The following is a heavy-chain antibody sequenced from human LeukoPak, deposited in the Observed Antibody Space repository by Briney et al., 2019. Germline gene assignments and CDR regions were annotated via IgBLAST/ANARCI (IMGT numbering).Heavy chain of an antibody. J-gene: IGHJ6*03. CDR1: GGSISSYY. CDR3: ARHLKGGIAAREYYYYYMDV. V-gene: IGHV4-34*01. D-gene: IGHD6-6*01. CDR2: INHSGST. Sequence: SETLSLTCTVSGGSISSYYWSWIRQPPGKGLEWIGEINHSGSTNYNPSLKSRVTISVDTSKNQFSLKLSSVTAADTAVYYCARHLKGGIAAREYYYYYMDVWGKGTTVTVSS.